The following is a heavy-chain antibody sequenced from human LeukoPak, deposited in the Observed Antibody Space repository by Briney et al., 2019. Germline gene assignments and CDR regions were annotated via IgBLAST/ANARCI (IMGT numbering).Heavy chain of an antibody. CDR2: IYYSGCT. Sequence: SQTLSLTCTVSGGSISSGDYYWSWIRQPPGKGLEWIVYIYYSGCTYYNPSLKSRVTISVDTSKNQFSLKLSSVTAADTAVYYCARDGNCSGGSCYSYNNWFDPWGQGTLVTVSS. V-gene: IGHV4-30-4*08. J-gene: IGHJ5*02. CDR1: GGSISSGDYY. CDR3: ARDGNCSGGSCYSYNNWFDP. D-gene: IGHD2-15*01.